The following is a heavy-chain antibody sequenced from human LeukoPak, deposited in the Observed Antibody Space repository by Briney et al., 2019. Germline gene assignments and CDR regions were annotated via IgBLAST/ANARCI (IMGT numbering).Heavy chain of an antibody. V-gene: IGHV3-7*01. J-gene: IGHJ6*03. Sequence: GGSLRLSCAASGFTFSSYWMSWVRQAPGKGLEWVANIKQDGSEKYYVDSVKGRFTISRDNAKNSLYLQMNSLRAEDTAVYYCAREGSQWLAKHYYCYYYMDVWGKGTTVTVSS. CDR2: IKQDGSEK. CDR3: AREGSQWLAKHYYCYYYMDV. D-gene: IGHD6-19*01. CDR1: GFTFSSYW.